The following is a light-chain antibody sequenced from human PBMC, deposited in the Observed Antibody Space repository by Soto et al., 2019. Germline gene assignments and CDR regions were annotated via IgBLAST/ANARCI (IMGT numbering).Light chain of an antibody. J-gene: IGLJ2*01. V-gene: IGLV1-44*01. Sequence: QSVLTQAPSASGTPGQRVTISCSGSSSNIGTNTVNWYQQLPGRDPTLLIYTNDQRPSGVPDRFSGSKSGASASLAISGLQHADEADYYCAAWDGSLKVVLFGGGTKVTVL. CDR3: AAWDGSLKVVL. CDR1: SSNIGTNT. CDR2: TND.